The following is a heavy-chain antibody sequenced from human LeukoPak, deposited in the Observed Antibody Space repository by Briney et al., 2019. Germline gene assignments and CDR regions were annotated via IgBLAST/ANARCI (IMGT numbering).Heavy chain of an antibody. V-gene: IGHV1-46*01. J-gene: IGHJ4*02. CDR3: ARDYCSSTSCVRGVRTHRHFDY. CDR2: INPSGGST. CDR1: GYTFTSYY. Sequence: ASVKVSCKASGYTFTSYYIHWVRQAPGQGLEWMGIINPSGGSTSYAQKFQGRVTMTRDTSTSTVYMELSSLRSEDTAVYYCARDYCSSTSCVRGVRTHRHFDYWGQGTLVTVSS. D-gene: IGHD2-2*01.